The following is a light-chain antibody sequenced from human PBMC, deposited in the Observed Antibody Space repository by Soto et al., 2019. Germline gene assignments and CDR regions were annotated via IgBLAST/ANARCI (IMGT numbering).Light chain of an antibody. CDR3: QQYNEWPLT. CDR1: QTIDNT. CDR2: DAS. V-gene: IGKV3-15*01. Sequence: EIVMTQSPATLSLSPGERATLSCRASQTIDNTLAWYQRKPGQAPRLLIYDASTRATGVPARFSGSGPGTDFTLTITSLQSEDFAVYYCQQYNEWPLTFGGGTKVDI. J-gene: IGKJ4*01.